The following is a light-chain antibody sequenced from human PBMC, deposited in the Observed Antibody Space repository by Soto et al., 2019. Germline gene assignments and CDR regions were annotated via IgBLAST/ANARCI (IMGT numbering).Light chain of an antibody. CDR1: SSDVGGYNY. Sequence: QSALTQPASVSGFPGQSITISCTGTSSDVGGYNYVSWYQQHPGKAPKLMIYEVSNRPSGVSNRFSGSKSGNTASLTISGLQAEDEADYYCSSYTSSSTLDVFGTGTQLTVL. J-gene: IGLJ1*01. CDR2: EVS. V-gene: IGLV2-14*01. CDR3: SSYTSSSTLDV.